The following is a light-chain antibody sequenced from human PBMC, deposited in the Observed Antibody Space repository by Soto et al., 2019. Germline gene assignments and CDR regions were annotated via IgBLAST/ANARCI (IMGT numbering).Light chain of an antibody. J-gene: IGKJ1*01. Sequence: DIQMTQSPSSVSVSVGDRVTITCRASQGISSWLAWYQQKPGKAPKLLIYGASRLQSGVTSRFSGSGSGTDFTLTISSLQPEDFATYYCQQADISPWTFGQGTKVEIK. CDR1: QGISSW. CDR2: GAS. V-gene: IGKV1-12*01. CDR3: QQADISPWT.